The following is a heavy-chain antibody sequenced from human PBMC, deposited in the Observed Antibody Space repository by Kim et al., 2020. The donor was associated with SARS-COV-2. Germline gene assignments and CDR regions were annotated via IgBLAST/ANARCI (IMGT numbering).Heavy chain of an antibody. J-gene: IGHJ4*01. Sequence: SETLSLTCTVSGGSISSYYWNWIRQPPGKGLEWIGFIYYSGSTNYNPTLKSRVTISVDMSKNQFSLKLSSVTAADTAAYYCARARVVEMATRHYFDYWG. D-gene: IGHD5-12*01. CDR2: IYYSGST. V-gene: IGHV4-59*01. CDR1: GGSISSYY. CDR3: ARARVVEMATRHYFDY.